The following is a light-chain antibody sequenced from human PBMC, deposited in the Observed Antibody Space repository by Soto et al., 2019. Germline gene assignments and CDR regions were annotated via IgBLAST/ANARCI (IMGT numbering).Light chain of an antibody. CDR2: DVI. CDR3: SSYISSTIPYV. J-gene: IGLJ1*01. Sequence: QSALTQPASVSGSPGQSITISCTGTSRDVGGFNYGSWYQQHPGKAPKLMIYDVIYRPSGVSTRFSGSKSGNTASLTISGLQADDEADYYCSSYISSTIPYVFGPGTKLTVL. CDR1: SRDVGGFNY. V-gene: IGLV2-14*03.